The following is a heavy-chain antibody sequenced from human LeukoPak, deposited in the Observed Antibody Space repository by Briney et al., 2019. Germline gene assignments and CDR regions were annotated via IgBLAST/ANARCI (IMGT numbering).Heavy chain of an antibody. V-gene: IGHV4-4*07. CDR2: IYTSGST. D-gene: IGHD6-13*01. CDR3: AREGIAASRYFQH. CDR1: GGSISSYY. Sequence: PSETLSLTCTVSGGSISSYYWSWIQQPAGKGLEWIGRIYTSGSTNYNPSLKSRVTISVDKSKNQFSLKLGSVTAADTAVYYCAREGIAASRYFQHWGQGTLVTVSS. J-gene: IGHJ1*01.